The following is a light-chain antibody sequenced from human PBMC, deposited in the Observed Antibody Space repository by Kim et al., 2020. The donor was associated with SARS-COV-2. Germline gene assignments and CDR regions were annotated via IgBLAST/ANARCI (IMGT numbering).Light chain of an antibody. CDR2: TNT. CDR1: SSNIGSNI. V-gene: IGLV1-44*01. CDR3: ASWDDRLNGMV. Sequence: QSVLTQPPSVSGPPGQWVTISCSGSSSNIGSNIVNWFQQLPGTAPQLLIYTNTKRPSGVPDRFSGSKSGTSAYLAISGLQSEDEADYYCASWDDRLNGMVFGGGTQLTVL. J-gene: IGLJ3*02.